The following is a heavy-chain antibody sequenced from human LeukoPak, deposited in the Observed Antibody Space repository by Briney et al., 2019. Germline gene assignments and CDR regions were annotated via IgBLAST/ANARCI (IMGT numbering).Heavy chain of an antibody. Sequence: SQTLSLTCTVSGGSISSGDYYRSWIRQPPGKGLEWIGYIYYSGSTYYNPSLKSRVTISVDTSKNQSPLKLSSVTAADTAVYYCARTGRGYYDFWSGYPRAAFDIWGQGTMVTVSS. J-gene: IGHJ3*02. CDR2: IYYSGST. V-gene: IGHV4-30-4*08. CDR1: GGSISSGDYY. D-gene: IGHD3-3*01. CDR3: ARTGRGYYDFWSGYPRAAFDI.